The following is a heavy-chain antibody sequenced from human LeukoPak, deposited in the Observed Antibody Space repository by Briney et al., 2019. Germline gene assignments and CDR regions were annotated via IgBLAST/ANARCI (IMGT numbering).Heavy chain of an antibody. V-gene: IGHV3-11*06. CDR3: ARVGSIAADGTPDY. D-gene: IGHD6-13*01. Sequence: GGSLRLSCAASGFIFSDYYMTWIRQAPGKGLEWLSYISGSGSDTNYADSVKGRFTTSRDNAKNSLYLQMNSLRAEDTAVYYCARVGSIAADGTPDYWGQGTLVTVSS. CDR1: GFIFSDYY. CDR2: ISGSGSDT. J-gene: IGHJ4*02.